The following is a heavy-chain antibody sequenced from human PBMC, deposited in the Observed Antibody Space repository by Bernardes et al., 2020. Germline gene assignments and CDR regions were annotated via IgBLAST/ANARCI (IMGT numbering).Heavy chain of an antibody. CDR2: IKQDGSEK. V-gene: IGHV3-7*01. D-gene: IGHD3-22*01. J-gene: IGHJ3*02. Sequence: GGSLRLSCAASGFTFSRYWMSWVRQAPGKGLEWVANIKQDGSEKYYVDSVKGRFTISRDNAKNSLYLQMNGLRAEDTAVYYCARDLLVNDAFDIWGQGTMVTVSS. CDR3: ARDLLVNDAFDI. CDR1: GFTFSRYW.